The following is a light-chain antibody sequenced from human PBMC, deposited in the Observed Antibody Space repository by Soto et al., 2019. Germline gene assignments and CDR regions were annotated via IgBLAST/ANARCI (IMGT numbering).Light chain of an antibody. CDR1: QSISSW. V-gene: IGKV1-5*01. Sequence: DIQMTQSPSTLSGSVGDRVTITCRASQSISSWLAWYQQKPGKAPKLLIYDASSLESAAPSRFSGSGSGTAFTLTISSLQPDDFATYYCQQYNSYSTFGQGTKVDIK. J-gene: IGKJ1*01. CDR3: QQYNSYST. CDR2: DAS.